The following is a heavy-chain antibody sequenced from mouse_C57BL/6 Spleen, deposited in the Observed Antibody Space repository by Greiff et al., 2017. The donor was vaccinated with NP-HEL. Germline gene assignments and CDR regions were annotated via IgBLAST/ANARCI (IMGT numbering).Heavy chain of an antibody. Sequence: EVQLVESGGGLVKPGGSLKLSCAASGFTFSSYTMSWVRQTPEKRLEWVATISGGGGNTYYPDSVKGRFTISRDNAKNTLYLQMSSLRSEDTALYYCARRITGTRGFAYWGQGTLVTVSA. V-gene: IGHV5-9*01. CDR2: ISGGGGNT. J-gene: IGHJ3*01. D-gene: IGHD4-1*01. CDR1: GFTFSSYT. CDR3: ARRITGTRGFAY.